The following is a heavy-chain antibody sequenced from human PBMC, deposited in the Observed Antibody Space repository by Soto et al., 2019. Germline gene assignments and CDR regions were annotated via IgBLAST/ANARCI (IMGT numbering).Heavy chain of an antibody. V-gene: IGHV3-49*03. D-gene: IGHD4-17*01. Sequence: GGSLRLSCTASGFTFGDYAMSWFRQAPGKGLEWVGFIRSKAYGGTTEYAASVKGRFTISRDDSKSIAYLQMNSLKTEDTAVYYCTRDPNDYGDYPYYFDYWGQGTLVTVSS. CDR2: IRSKAYGGTT. CDR1: GFTFGDYA. CDR3: TRDPNDYGDYPYYFDY. J-gene: IGHJ4*02.